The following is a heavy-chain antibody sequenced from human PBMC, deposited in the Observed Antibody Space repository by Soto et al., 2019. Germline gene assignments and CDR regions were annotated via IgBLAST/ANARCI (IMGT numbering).Heavy chain of an antibody. CDR1: GDSISSSKW. D-gene: IGHD6-25*01. V-gene: IGHV4-4*02. J-gene: IGHJ4*02. CDR2: IYHSGST. CDR3: ARGEIKKQRDY. Sequence: QVQLQESGPGLVKPSGTLSLTCAVSGDSISSSKWWSWVRQPPGKGLAWIGEIYHSGSTNYNPSPKIRVIISVDTSKNPFSLRLSSVTASDTAVYYCARGEIKKQRDYWGQGTLVTVSS.